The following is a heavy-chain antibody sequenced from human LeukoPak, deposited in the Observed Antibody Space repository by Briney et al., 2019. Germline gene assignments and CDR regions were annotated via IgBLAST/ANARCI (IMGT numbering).Heavy chain of an antibody. Sequence: PGRSLRLSCADSGFTFSRYAMHWVRQAPGKGLEWVASVKQDGSEKNYVDSVKGRFTISRDNAKNSLYLQMNSLRAEDTAMYYCARDIGYGDYWGQGTLVTVSS. CDR1: GFTFSRYA. J-gene: IGHJ4*02. V-gene: IGHV3-7*01. CDR3: ARDIGYGDY. D-gene: IGHD5-12*01. CDR2: VKQDGSEK.